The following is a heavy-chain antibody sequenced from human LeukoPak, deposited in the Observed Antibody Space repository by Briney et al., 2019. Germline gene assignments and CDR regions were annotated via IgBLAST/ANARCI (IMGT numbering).Heavy chain of an antibody. D-gene: IGHD1-26*01. CDR2: IYYSGST. V-gene: IGHV4-39*01. CDR1: GGSLSSSSYY. Sequence: SETLSLTCTVSGGSLSSSSYYWGWIRQPPGKGLEWIGSIYYSGSTYYNPSLKSRVTISVDTSKNQFSLKLSSVTAADTAVYYCARHRVGATTDFDYWGQGTLVTVSS. CDR3: ARHRVGATTDFDY. J-gene: IGHJ4*02.